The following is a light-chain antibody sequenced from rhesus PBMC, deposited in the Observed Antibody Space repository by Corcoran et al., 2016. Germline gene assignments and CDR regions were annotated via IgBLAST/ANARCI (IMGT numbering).Light chain of an antibody. CDR2: KAS. CDR3: LQYNTRPYT. CDR1: QGINSW. Sequence: DIQMTQSPSSLSASVGDKVSITCRASQGINSWLAWYQQNLGKDPKLLIYKASSLQSGVPSRFSGSGSGTDFTLTISSLQTEDFGTYYCLQYNTRPYTFGPGTKLEIK. J-gene: IGKJ3*01. V-gene: IGKV1-21*01.